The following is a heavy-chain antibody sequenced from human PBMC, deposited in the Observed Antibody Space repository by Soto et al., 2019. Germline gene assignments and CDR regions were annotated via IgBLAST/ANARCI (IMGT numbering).Heavy chain of an antibody. CDR3: AVTVGRPCFDP. CDR2: IYYSGST. CDR1: GGSISSSTYY. Sequence: QLQLQESGPGLVKPSETLSLTCTVSGGSISSSTYYWGWIRQPPGKGLEWIGSIYYSGSTYYNPSLKSRVTISVDTSQNQCSLNLNFVTAADTAVYYCAVTVGRPCFDPWGQGTLVSVSS. J-gene: IGHJ5*02. D-gene: IGHD2-21*02. V-gene: IGHV4-39*01.